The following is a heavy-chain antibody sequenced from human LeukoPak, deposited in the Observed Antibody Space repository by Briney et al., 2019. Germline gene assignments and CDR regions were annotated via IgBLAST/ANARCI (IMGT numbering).Heavy chain of an antibody. CDR2: IYYSGST. D-gene: IGHD5-18*01. CDR1: GGSISSYY. J-gene: IGHJ3*01. CDR3: ARGLGGSYGAWYAFDF. Sequence: PSGTLSLTCTVSGGSISSYYWSWIRRPPGKRREGIRYIYYSGSTNYNLSLKSRVTISVDTSKNPCSLKLSSVTAADTAVYYCARGLGGSYGAWYAFDFWGQGTMVTVSS. V-gene: IGHV4-59*08.